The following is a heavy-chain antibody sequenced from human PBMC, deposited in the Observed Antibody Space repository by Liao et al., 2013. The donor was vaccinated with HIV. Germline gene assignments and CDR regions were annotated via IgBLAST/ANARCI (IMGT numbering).Heavy chain of an antibody. Sequence: QLLLQESGPGLVKPSETLSLTCTVSGGSISSYYWSWIRQPAGKGLEWIGRVHSSGSANYSPSLRSRASISVDTSKNQFSLIMTSVTAADTAVYYCAKGALRSPTGASFDLWGQGTLVTVSS. V-gene: IGHV4-4*07. D-gene: IGHD1-1*01. J-gene: IGHJ4*02. CDR1: GGSISSYY. CDR2: VHSSGSA. CDR3: AKGALRSPTGASFDL.